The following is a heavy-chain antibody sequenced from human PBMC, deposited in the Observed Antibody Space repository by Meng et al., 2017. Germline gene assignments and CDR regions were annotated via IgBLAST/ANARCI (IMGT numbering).Heavy chain of an antibody. CDR3: ASSGYSYGYRFDY. CDR1: GGPFSGYY. V-gene: IGHV4-34*01. J-gene: IGHJ4*02. D-gene: IGHD5-18*01. Sequence: QGQLQQWGAGLLKPSETLSLTCAVHGGPFSGYYWSWIRQPPGKGLEWIGEINHSGSTNYNPSLKSRVTISVDTSKNQFSLKLSSVTAADTAVYYCASSGYSYGYRFDYWGQGTLVTVSS. CDR2: INHSGST.